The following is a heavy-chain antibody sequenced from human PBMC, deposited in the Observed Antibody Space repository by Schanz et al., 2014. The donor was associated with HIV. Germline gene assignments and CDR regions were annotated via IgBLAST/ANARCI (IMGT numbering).Heavy chain of an antibody. CDR1: GYTFISYG. J-gene: IGHJ4*02. CDR3: ARDRPVIVGATRADGGTDFDY. V-gene: IGHV1-18*01. Sequence: QVQLVQSGPEVKKPGASVKVSCKASGYTFISYGISWVRQAPGQGLEWMGWISAYNGNTNYAQEFQGRLTMTTDTPTSTAYMELRSLRSDDTAVYYCARDRPVIVGATRADGGTDFDYWGQGTLVTGSS. CDR2: ISAYNGNT. D-gene: IGHD1-26*01.